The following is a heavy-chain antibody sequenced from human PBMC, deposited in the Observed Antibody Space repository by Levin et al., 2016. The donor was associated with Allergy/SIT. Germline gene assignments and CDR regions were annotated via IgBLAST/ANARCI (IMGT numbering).Heavy chain of an antibody. V-gene: IGHV1-69*01. Sequence: WVRQAPGQGLEWMGGIIPIFGTANYAQKFQGRVTITADESTSTAYMELSSLRSEDTAVYYCAGAYCSGGSCYYYYGMDVWGQGTTVTVSS. D-gene: IGHD2-15*01. CDR3: AGAYCSGGSCYYYYGMDV. J-gene: IGHJ6*02. CDR2: IIPIFGTA.